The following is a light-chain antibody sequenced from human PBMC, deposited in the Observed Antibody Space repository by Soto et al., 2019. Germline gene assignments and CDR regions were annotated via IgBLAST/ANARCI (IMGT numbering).Light chain of an antibody. CDR2: QVS. CDR3: GSYGGSNNYV. CDR1: SSDVGGFNY. V-gene: IGLV2-8*01. Sequence: QSVLTQPPSASGSPGQSVTISCTGTSSDVGGFNYVSWYQHRPGKAPKLIIYQVSYRSSGVPDRFSGSKSGNTASLTVSGLQAEDEADYYCGSYGGSNNYVFGTGTKLTVL. J-gene: IGLJ1*01.